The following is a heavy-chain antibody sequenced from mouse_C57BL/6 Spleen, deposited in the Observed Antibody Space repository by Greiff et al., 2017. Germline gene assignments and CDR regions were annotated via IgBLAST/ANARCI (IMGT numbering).Heavy chain of an antibody. CDR2: INPSTGGT. V-gene: IGHV1-42*01. D-gene: IGHD3-3*01. J-gene: IGHJ4*01. CDR1: GYSFTGYY. CDR3: ARRDEDYYAMDY. Sequence: VQLQQSGPELVKPGASVKISCKASGYSFTGYYMNWVKQSPEKSLEWIGEINPSTGGTTYNQKFKAKATLTVDKSSSTAYMQLKSLTSEDSAVYYCARRDEDYYAMDYWGQGTSGTVSS.